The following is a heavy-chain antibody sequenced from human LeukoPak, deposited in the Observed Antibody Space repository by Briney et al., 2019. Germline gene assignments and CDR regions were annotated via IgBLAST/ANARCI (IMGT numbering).Heavy chain of an antibody. CDR2: MNPNSGNT. CDR3: VMKVTEGDYYYMDV. D-gene: IGHD4-11*01. Sequence: ASVKVSCKASGYTFTSYDINWVRQATGQGLEWMGWMNPNSGNTGYARKFQGRVTITRNTSISTAYMELSSLRSEDTAVYYCVMKVTEGDYYYMDVWGKGTTVTVSS. J-gene: IGHJ6*03. V-gene: IGHV1-8*03. CDR1: GYTFTSYD.